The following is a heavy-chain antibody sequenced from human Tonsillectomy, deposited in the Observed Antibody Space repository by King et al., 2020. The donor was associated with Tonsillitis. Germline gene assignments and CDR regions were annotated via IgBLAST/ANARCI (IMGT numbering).Heavy chain of an antibody. D-gene: IGHD5-18*01. V-gene: IGHV2-5*01. J-gene: IGHJ4*02. CDR1: GFSLSTSGVG. Sequence: ITLKESGPTVVKPTQTLTLTCTFSGFSLSTSGVGVGWIRQPPGKALEWLALIYWNDDKRYSPSLKSRLTITKDTSKNQVVLTMTNMDPVDTATYYCAHRRTDTDMVTGFDYWGQGTLLTVSS. CDR3: AHRRTDTDMVTGFDY. CDR2: IYWNDDK.